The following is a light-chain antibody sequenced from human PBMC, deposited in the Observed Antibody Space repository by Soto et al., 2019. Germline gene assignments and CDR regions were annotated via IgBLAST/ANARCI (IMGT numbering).Light chain of an antibody. CDR2: DAS. CDR1: QSVSSN. CDR3: QQYNNWPVT. J-gene: IGKJ3*01. Sequence: EIVMTQSPATLSVSPGERATLSCRASQSVSSNLAWYQQKPGQAPWLLIYDASTRATGIPARFSGSGSGTEFTLTISSLQSEDFAVYYCQQYNNWPVTFGPATKVDIK. V-gene: IGKV3-15*01.